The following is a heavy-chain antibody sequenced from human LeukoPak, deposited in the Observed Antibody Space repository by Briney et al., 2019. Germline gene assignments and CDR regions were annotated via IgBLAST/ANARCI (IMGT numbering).Heavy chain of an antibody. V-gene: IGHV4-38-2*01. CDR1: DYSISSGYY. J-gene: IGHJ4*02. D-gene: IGHD5-12*01. Sequence: SETLSLTCSVSDYSISSGYYWGWFRQPPGKGLQWVGTIYPSGSTYFNSSLQSRITISIDTSKNQFSLKLTSVTAADTAVYFCARSGGIVATNLDSWGQGTLVTVSS. CDR2: IYPSGST. CDR3: ARSGGIVATNLDS.